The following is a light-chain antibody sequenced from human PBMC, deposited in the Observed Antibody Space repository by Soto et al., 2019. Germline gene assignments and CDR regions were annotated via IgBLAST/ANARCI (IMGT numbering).Light chain of an antibody. V-gene: IGKV3-15*01. CDR3: QQYSNWHLFT. Sequence: EIVMTQSPATLSVSPGERATLSCRASHSVSNNLAWYQQKPGQAPRLLIYGASTRATGIPVRFSGSGSETEFTLTINNLQSEDVAFYYCQQYSNWHLFTFGGGTKVEIK. CDR1: HSVSNN. CDR2: GAS. J-gene: IGKJ4*01.